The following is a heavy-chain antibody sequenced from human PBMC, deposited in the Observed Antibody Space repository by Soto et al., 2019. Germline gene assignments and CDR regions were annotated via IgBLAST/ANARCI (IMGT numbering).Heavy chain of an antibody. CDR2: IKEDGSEK. V-gene: IGHV3-7*01. CDR1: GFIFSRFW. Sequence: GGSLRLSCTDSGFIFSRFWMNWVRQTPGKGLEWVGNIKEDGSEKHYVTSVRGRFTISRDNARNSLYLQMNSLRAEDTAVYYCEREGEVAVGAHTFDYWGQGALVTVYS. CDR3: EREGEVAVGAHTFDY. J-gene: IGHJ4*02. D-gene: IGHD1-26*01.